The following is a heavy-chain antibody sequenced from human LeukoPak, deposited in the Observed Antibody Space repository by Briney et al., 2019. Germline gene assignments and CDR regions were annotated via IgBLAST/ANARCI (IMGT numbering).Heavy chain of an antibody. CDR2: IYYSGST. CDR1: GGSISSSSYY. D-gene: IGHD6-19*01. V-gene: IGHV4-39*07. CDR3: ARGTLYSGWSYYFDD. Sequence: SETLSLTCTVSGGSISSSSYYWGWIRQPPGKGLEWIGSIYYSGSTYYNPSLKSRVTISVDTSKNQFSLKLSSVTAADTAMYYCARGTLYSGWSYYFDDWGQGNQVTVSS. J-gene: IGHJ4*02.